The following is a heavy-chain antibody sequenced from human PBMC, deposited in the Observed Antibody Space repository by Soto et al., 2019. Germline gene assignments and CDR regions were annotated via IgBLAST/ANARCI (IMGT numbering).Heavy chain of an antibody. CDR2: VSGSGGST. CDR3: ARRGPGTYFDY. CDR1: GFTFSSYA. D-gene: IGHD6-13*01. V-gene: IGHV3-23*01. Sequence: PGGSLRLSCAASGFTFSSYAMNWVRQAPGKGLEWVSVVSGSGGSTYYADSVQGRFTISRDNSKNTLYLQMNSLRAEDTAIYYGARRGPGTYFDYWGKGTLVTVSS. J-gene: IGHJ4*02.